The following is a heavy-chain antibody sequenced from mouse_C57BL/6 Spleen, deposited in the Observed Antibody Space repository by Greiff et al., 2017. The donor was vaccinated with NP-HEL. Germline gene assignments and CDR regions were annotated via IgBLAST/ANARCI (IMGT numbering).Heavy chain of an antibody. CDR2: IDPETGGT. D-gene: IGHD4-1*01. V-gene: IGHV1-15*01. Sequence: VKLVESGAELVRPGASVTLSCKASGYTFTDYEMHWVKQTPVHGLEWIGAIDPETGGTAYNQKFKGKAILTADKSSSTAYMELRSLTSEDSAVYYCTRKNWENYWGQGTTLTVSS. CDR1: GYTFTDYE. CDR3: TRKNWENY. J-gene: IGHJ2*01.